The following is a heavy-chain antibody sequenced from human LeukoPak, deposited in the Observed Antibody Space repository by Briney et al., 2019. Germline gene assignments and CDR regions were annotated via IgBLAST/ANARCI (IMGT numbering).Heavy chain of an antibody. CDR2: IGGTGSPI. CDR3: ARIGVTTGFDY. J-gene: IGHJ4*02. D-gene: IGHD4-11*01. CDR1: AFTFGDYY. Sequence: GGSLRLSCTASAFTFGDYYMTWVRQAPGKGLEWLSYIGGTGSPIYYADSLKGRFTISRDNAKKSLFLQMNSLRAEDTAIYYCARIGVTTGFDYWSPDTLVSVAS. V-gene: IGHV3-11*04.